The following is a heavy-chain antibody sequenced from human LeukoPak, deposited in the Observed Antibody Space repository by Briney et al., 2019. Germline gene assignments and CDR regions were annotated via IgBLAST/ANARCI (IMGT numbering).Heavy chain of an antibody. J-gene: IGHJ5*02. CDR3: ARDRHYYGSGSENWFDP. CDR1: GFIFTNVW. Sequence: GGSLRLSCAASGFIFTNVWVSWVRQAPGKGLEWVAVISYDGSNKYYADSVKGRFTISRDNSKNTLYLQMNSLRAEDTAVYYCARDRHYYGSGSENWFDPWGQGTLVTVSS. D-gene: IGHD3-10*01. CDR2: ISYDGSNK. V-gene: IGHV3-30*03.